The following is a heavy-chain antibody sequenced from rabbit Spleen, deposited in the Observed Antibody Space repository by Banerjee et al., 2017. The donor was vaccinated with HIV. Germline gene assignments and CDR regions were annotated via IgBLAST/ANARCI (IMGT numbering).Heavy chain of an antibody. Sequence: LLEAAGGRLDPPGGSLLLSCTACGFFISSYYMYWVRQAPGKGLEWIGYIDTGFGITYYANWVNGRFSISRENAQTTVSLQMTSPTAADTASYCAARDSAGGSDFALWGQGTLVTVS. V-gene: IGHV1S7*01. CDR2: IDTGFGIT. CDR1: GFFISSYY. D-gene: IGHD8-1*01. J-gene: IGHJ4*01. CDR3: ARDSAGGSDFAL.